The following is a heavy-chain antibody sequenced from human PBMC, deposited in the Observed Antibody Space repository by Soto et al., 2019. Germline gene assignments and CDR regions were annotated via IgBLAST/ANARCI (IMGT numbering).Heavy chain of an antibody. Sequence: PGGSLRLACAASGFSCDGYAMHWVRQAPGKGLEWVSLISWDGGSTYYADSVKGRFTISRDNSKNSLYLQMNSLRAEDTAVYYCATYDYDTTGNCFHYRRHAPPVTSPQ. J-gene: IGHJ4*01. CDR1: GFSCDGYA. V-gene: IGHV3-43D*04. CDR2: ISWDGGST. CDR3: ATYDYDTTGNCFHY. D-gene: IGHD3-22*01.